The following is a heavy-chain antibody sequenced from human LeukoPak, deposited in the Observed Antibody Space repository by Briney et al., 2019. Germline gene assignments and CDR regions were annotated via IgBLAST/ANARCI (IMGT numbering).Heavy chain of an antibody. J-gene: IGHJ5*02. V-gene: IGHV1-18*01. D-gene: IGHD3-10*01. CDR2: ISAYNGNT. CDR3: ARERLGESGFDP. Sequence: EASVKVSCKASGYTFTSYGISWVRQAPGQGLEWMGWISAYNGNTNYAQKFQGRVTITADESTSTAYMELSSLRSEDTAVYYCARERLGESGFDPWGQGTLVTVSS. CDR1: GYTFTSYG.